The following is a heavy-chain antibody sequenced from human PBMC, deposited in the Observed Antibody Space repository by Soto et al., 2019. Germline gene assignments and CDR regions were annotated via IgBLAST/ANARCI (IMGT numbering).Heavy chain of an antibody. CDR3: ASSSLYGMDV. CDR2: IYSGENT. J-gene: IGHJ6*02. CDR1: GGSVDSVNHY. V-gene: IGHV4-30-4*01. Sequence: SETLSLTCSVSGGSVDSVNHYWSWIRQSPGKGLEWIGYIYSGENTYYNPSLKSRVKILVDKSRNQFSLRLSSMTAADTAVYYCASSSLYGMDVWGQGTTVTVSS.